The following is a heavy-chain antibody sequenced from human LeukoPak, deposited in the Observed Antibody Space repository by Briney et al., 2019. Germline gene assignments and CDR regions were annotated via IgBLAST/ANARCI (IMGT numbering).Heavy chain of an antibody. J-gene: IGHJ4*02. D-gene: IGHD6-19*01. Sequence: GGSLRLSCAASGFTFSSYGMHWVRQAPGKGLEWVAVIWYDGSNKYYADSVKGRFTISRDNSKNTLYLQMNSLRAEDTAVYYCAKERGWYSSGWNAFDYWGQGTLVTVSS. CDR2: IWYDGSNK. CDR3: AKERGWYSSGWNAFDY. CDR1: GFTFSSYG. V-gene: IGHV3-33*06.